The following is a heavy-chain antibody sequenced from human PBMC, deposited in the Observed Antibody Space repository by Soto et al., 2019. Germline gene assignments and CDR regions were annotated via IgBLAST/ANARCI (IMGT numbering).Heavy chain of an antibody. CDR3: ARLRSTSWYASFDY. J-gene: IGHJ4*02. D-gene: IGHD6-13*01. CDR1: GYTFTSYA. CDR2: INAGNGDA. Sequence: GASVKVSCKASGYTFTSYAMHWVRQAPGQSLEWMGWINAGNGDARYSQKFQRRVTITRDTSASTAYMEXSSLRSEDTAVYYCARLRSTSWYASFDYWGQGTLVTVSS. V-gene: IGHV1-3*01.